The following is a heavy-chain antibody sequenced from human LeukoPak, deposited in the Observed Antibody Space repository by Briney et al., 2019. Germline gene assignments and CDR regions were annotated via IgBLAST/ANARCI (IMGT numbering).Heavy chain of an antibody. CDR1: GYTFTSYD. J-gene: IGHJ5*02. Sequence: ASVKVSCKASGYTFTSYDINWVRQATGQGLEWMGWMNPNSGNTGYAQKFQGRVTMTRNTSISTAYMELSSLRSEDTAVYYCARGQQQLVPRVDNWFDPWGQGTLVTVSS. CDR3: ARGQQQLVPRVDNWFDP. CDR2: MNPNSGNT. V-gene: IGHV1-8*01. D-gene: IGHD6-13*01.